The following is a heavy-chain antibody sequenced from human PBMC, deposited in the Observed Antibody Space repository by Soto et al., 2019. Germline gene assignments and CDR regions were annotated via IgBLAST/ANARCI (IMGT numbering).Heavy chain of an antibody. Sequence: GGSLRHSCGASGFHLSSYLVSWVRPAPGEGVGGVANIKQDGSEKYYVDSVKGRFTISRDNAKNSLYLQMNSLRAEDTAVYYCARSAEQYYDFWSGHPERYGMDVWGQGTTVTVSS. CDR3: ARSAEQYYDFWSGHPERYGMDV. V-gene: IGHV3-7*03. CDR1: GFHLSSYL. CDR2: IKQDGSEK. J-gene: IGHJ6*02. D-gene: IGHD3-3*01.